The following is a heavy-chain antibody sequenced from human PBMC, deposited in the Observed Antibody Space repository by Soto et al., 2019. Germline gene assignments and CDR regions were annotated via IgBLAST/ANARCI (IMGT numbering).Heavy chain of an antibody. CDR3: AASTFLYGVSGYFHLAF. CDR2: IIPVFDSA. J-gene: IGHJ4*02. D-gene: IGHD3-3*01. V-gene: IGHV1-69*06. Sequence: QVHLVQSGAEVKKPGSSVKVSCKTSGDTFSNYAISWVRQAPGQGLEWMGGIIPVFDSASYAQRSRDRVTIRSDTVTMTAYLEWTSLTSEDTAVYYCAASTFLYGVSGYFHLAFWGQGTLVTVSS. CDR1: GDTFSNYA.